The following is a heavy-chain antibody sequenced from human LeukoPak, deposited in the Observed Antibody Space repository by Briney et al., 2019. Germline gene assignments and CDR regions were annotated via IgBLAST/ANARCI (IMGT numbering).Heavy chain of an antibody. CDR2: IWYDGSNK. Sequence: PGRSLRLSCAASGFTFSSYGMHWVRQAPGKGLEWVAVIWYDGSNKYYADSVKGRFTISRDNSKNTLYLQMNSLRAEETAVYYCARGLDSSNGMDVWGKGTTVTVSS. CDR1: GFTFSSYG. V-gene: IGHV3-33*01. D-gene: IGHD2-2*03. CDR3: ARGLDSSNGMDV. J-gene: IGHJ6*04.